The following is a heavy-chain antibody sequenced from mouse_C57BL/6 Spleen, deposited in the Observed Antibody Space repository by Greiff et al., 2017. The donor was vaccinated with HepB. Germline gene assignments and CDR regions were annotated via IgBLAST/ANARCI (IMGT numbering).Heavy chain of an antibody. CDR1: GYTFSDYG. V-gene: IGHV5-17*01. D-gene: IGHD3-2*02. J-gene: IGHJ2*01. CDR3: ARRGPAQAADY. CDR2: ISSGSSTN. Sequence: EVQLLESGAGLVKPGASLKLSCAASGYTFSDYGMHWVRQAPGKGLEWVAYISSGSSTNYYADTVKGRSTISRDNATNTLFLQMTSLRSEDAAMYYGARRGPAQAADYWGQGTTLTVSS.